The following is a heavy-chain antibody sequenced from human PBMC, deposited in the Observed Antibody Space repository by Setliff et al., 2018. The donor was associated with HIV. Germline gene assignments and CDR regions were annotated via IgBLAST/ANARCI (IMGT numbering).Heavy chain of an antibody. CDR2: VYPPDSET. Sequence: PGESLKISCQGFGYSFVSYWIGWVRHRPGKGLEWMAIVYPPDSETVYSPSFQGQVTISVDNSISTTFLQWSSLRASDTAIYFCVRHITNPRWAYFDYWGQGTPVT. V-gene: IGHV5-51*01. J-gene: IGHJ4*02. CDR1: GYSFVSYW. D-gene: IGHD1-20*01. CDR3: VRHITNPRWAYFDY.